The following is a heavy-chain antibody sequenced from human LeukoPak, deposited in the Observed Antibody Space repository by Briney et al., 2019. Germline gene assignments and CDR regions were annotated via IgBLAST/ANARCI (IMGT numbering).Heavy chain of an antibody. CDR3: AREGEIVVVVAVHNWFDH. J-gene: IGHJ5*02. Sequence: VASVKVSCKASGYTFTGYYMHWVRQAPGQGLEWMGWINPNSGGTNYAQKFQGRVTMTRDTSISTAYMELSRLRSDDTAVYYCAREGEIVVVVAVHNWFDHWGQGTLVTVSS. D-gene: IGHD2-15*01. CDR2: INPNSGGT. V-gene: IGHV1-2*02. CDR1: GYTFTGYY.